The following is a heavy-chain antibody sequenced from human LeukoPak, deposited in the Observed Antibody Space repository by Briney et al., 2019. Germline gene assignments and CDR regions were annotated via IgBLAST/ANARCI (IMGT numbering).Heavy chain of an antibody. Sequence: GGSLRLSCAASGFTFSSYARHWVRQAPGKGLAWVAVISYYGSNKYYADSVKCPFTISRDNAKTTLYLQMNSLRAEDTDVYYCARDLFSWAAGSVVPLEWGQDYWGQGTLVTVSS. J-gene: IGHJ4*02. CDR3: ARDLFSWAAGSVVPLEWGQDY. CDR2: ISYYGSNK. V-gene: IGHV3-30*04. CDR1: GFTFSSYA. D-gene: IGHD6-13*01.